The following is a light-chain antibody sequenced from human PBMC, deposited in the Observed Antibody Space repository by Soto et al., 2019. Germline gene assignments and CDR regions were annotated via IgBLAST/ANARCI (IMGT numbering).Light chain of an antibody. Sequence: QSVLTQPPSVSGAPGQRVTISCTGSSSNIGAGYDVSWYQQLPGTAPKLLIYTNNRRPSGVPDRFSGSKSGTSASLAITGLQADDEAEYFCQSYDSSLFWVFGGGTQLTVL. CDR3: QSYDSSLFWV. V-gene: IGLV1-40*01. CDR2: TNN. CDR1: SSNIGAGYD. J-gene: IGLJ3*02.